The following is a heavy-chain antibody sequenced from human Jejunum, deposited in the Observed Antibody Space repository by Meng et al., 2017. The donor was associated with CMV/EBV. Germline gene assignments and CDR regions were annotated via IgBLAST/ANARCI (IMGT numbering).Heavy chain of an antibody. CDR3: ARQNDYMNYFDS. V-gene: IGHV3-30*03. CDR1: GYSFTKYW. J-gene: IGHJ4*02. Sequence: ASGYSFTKYWVGWVRQMPGKGLEWVAGVSSDGTSTFLADSAKGRFSISRDNSKNTVYLQMDSLSGEDTAVYYCARQNDYMNYFDSWGRGTLVTVSS. CDR2: VSSDGTST. D-gene: IGHD4-11*01.